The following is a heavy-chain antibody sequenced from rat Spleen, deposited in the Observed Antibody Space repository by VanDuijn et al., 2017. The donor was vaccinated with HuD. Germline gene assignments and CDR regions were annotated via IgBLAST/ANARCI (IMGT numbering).Heavy chain of an antibody. CDR2: ITNTGGST. V-gene: IGHV5-31*01. CDR3: TRGRDYYSSYIYDYVMDA. CDR1: GFTFNNYW. Sequence: EVQLVESGGGLVQPGRSLKLSCVASGFTFNNYWMTWIRQAPGKGLEWVASITNTGGSTYYPDSVKGRFTISRDNAKSTLYLQMNSLRSEDTATYYCTRGRDYYSSYIYDYVMDAWGQGASVTVSS. D-gene: IGHD1-2*01. J-gene: IGHJ4*01.